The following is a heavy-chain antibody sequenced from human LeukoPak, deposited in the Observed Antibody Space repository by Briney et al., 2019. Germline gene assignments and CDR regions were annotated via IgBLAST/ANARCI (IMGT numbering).Heavy chain of an antibody. CDR1: GYTFTSYG. V-gene: IGHV1-18*01. CDR3: ARDRDRSGSQSY. Sequence: GASVKVSCKASGYTFTSYGISWVRQAPGQGLEWMGWISAKNGNTKYNTKYAQNLQGRDTMTTDISTSTAYMELRTLRSDDTAVYYCARDRDRSGSQSYWGQGTLVTVSS. J-gene: IGHJ4*02. CDR2: ISAKNGNTKYNT. D-gene: IGHD1-26*01.